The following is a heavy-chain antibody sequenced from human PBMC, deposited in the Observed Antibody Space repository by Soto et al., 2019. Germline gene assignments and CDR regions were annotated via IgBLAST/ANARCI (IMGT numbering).Heavy chain of an antibody. J-gene: IGHJ4*02. V-gene: IGHV1-3*01. CDR1: GYTKECKS. Sequence: GASAKVSCKASGYTKECKSMHSVYQEQEQRLEWMGWINAGNGNTKYSQKFQGRVTITRDTSASTAYMELSSLRSEDTAVYYCTIYGGNSEDPYYFDYWGQGTLVTVSS. D-gene: IGHD4-17*01. CDR3: TIYGGNSEDPYYFDY. CDR2: INAGNGNT.